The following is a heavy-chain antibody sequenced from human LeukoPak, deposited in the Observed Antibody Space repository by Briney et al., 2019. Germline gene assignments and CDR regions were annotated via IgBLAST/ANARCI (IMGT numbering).Heavy chain of an antibody. V-gene: IGHV4-4*07. CDR3: ADYDSSGYYR. CDR1: GGSISSYY. J-gene: IGHJ4*02. Sequence: PSETLSHTCTVSGGSISSYYWSWIRQPAGKGLEWIGRIYTSGSPNYNPSLKSRDTITVDTSKNQFSLKLSAVTAADTAVFYCADYDSSGYYRWGQGTLATVSS. CDR2: IYTSGSP. D-gene: IGHD3-22*01.